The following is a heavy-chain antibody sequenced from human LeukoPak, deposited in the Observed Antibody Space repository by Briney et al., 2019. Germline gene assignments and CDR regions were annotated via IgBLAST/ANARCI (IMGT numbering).Heavy chain of an antibody. J-gene: IGHJ6*03. V-gene: IGHV1-2*02. CDR2: IYPNSGDT. D-gene: IGHD3-3*01. CDR1: GYIFTAYY. Sequence: ASVKVSCKASGYIFTAYYMHWVRQAPGQGLEWMGWIYPNSGDTKYAQKFQGRVTMTRDTSISTAYMELSRLRSDDTAVYYCARDTARITIFGVAKYMDVWGKGTTVTVPS. CDR3: ARDTARITIFGVAKYMDV.